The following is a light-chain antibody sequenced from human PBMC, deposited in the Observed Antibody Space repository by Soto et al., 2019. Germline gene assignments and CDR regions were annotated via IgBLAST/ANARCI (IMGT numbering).Light chain of an antibody. CDR2: STT. V-gene: IGLV7-43*01. CDR3: LLFYGDAVV. Sequence: QAVVNQEPSLTVSPGGTVTLTCASSTGAVTSGYYPNWFQQKPGQPPRALIYSTTYKHSWTPARFSGSLLGGKAALTLSGVQPEDEADYYCLLFYGDAVVFGGGTKLTVL. J-gene: IGLJ2*01. CDR1: TGAVTSGYY.